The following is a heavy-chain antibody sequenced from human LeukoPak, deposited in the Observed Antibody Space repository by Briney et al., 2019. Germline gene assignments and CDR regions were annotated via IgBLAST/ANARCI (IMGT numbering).Heavy chain of an antibody. CDR1: GFTFSSYS. CDR2: TSSSSSYI. J-gene: IGHJ6*02. V-gene: IGHV3-21*01. D-gene: IGHD2-2*01. CDR3: ARAGCSSTSCYHYYYYYGMDV. Sequence: GGSLRLSCAASGFTFSSYSMNWVRQAPGKGLEWVSSTSSSSSYIYYADSVKGRFTISRDNAKNSLYLQMNSLRAEDTAVYYCARAGCSSTSCYHYYYYYGMDVWGQGTTVTVPS.